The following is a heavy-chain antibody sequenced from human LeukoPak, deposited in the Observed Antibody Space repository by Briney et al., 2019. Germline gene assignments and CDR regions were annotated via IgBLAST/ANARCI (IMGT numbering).Heavy chain of an antibody. Sequence: SETLSLTCTVSGGSISSGSYYWSWIRQPAGKGLEWIGRIYTSGSTNYNPSLKSRVTISVDTSKNQFSLKLSSVTAADTAVYCCASVLKYQLLYYFDYWGQGTLVTVSS. D-gene: IGHD2-2*01. CDR2: IYTSGST. CDR1: GGSISSGSYY. V-gene: IGHV4-61*02. CDR3: ASVLKYQLLYYFDY. J-gene: IGHJ4*02.